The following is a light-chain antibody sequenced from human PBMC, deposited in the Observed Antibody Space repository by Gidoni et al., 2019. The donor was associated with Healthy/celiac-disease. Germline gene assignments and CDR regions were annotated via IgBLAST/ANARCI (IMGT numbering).Light chain of an antibody. J-gene: IGLJ1*01. CDR3: QSYDSSLSGYV. CDR2: GNS. V-gene: IGLV1-40*01. CDR1: SSNIGAGYD. Sequence: QSVLTQPPSVSAAPGQRVTISCTVSSSNIGAGYDVHWYQQLPGTAPKLLIYGNSNRPSGVPDRFSGSKSGTSASLAITGLQAEDEADYYCQSYDSSLSGYVFGTGTKVTVL.